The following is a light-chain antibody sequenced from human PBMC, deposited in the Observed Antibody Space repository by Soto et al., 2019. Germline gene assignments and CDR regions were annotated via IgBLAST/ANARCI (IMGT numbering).Light chain of an antibody. CDR3: QQYVTSPAWT. CDR1: QSSGSNF. J-gene: IGKJ1*01. Sequence: EIVLTQSPGTLSLSPGERATLSCKTSQSSGSNFLAWYQQKPGQAPRLLIYGASSRATGFPDRFGGSGSGTDFTLTISRLEPEDFAVYFCQQYVTSPAWTFGQGTKVDI. CDR2: GAS. V-gene: IGKV3-20*01.